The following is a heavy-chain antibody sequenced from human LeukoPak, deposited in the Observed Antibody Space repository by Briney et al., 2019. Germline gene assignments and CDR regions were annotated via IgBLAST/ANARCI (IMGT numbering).Heavy chain of an antibody. CDR3: ASRGYCSRTSCYYFDC. CDR1: GFTFSGYA. J-gene: IGHJ4*02. CDR2: ISYDGSNK. Sequence: GGSLRLSCAASGFTFSGYAMHWVRQAPGKGLEWVAVISYDGSNKYYADSVKGRFTISRDNSKNTLYLQMNSLRAEDTAVYYCASRGYCSRTSCYYFDCWGQGTLVTVSS. V-gene: IGHV3-30-3*01. D-gene: IGHD2-2*01.